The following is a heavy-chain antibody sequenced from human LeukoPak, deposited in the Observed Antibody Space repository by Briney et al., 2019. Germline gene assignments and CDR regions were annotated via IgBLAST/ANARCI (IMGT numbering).Heavy chain of an antibody. D-gene: IGHD1-26*01. CDR1: GYTFTGYY. CDR2: INPNSGGT. V-gene: IGHV1-2*02. CDR3: ARDLSGTSSYYYGMDV. J-gene: IGHJ6*02. Sequence: ASVKVSCKASGYTFTGYYMHWVRQAPGQGHEWMGWINPNSGGTNYAQKFQGRVTMTRDTSISTAYMELSRLRSDDTAVYYCARDLSGTSSYYYGMDVWGQGTTVTVSS.